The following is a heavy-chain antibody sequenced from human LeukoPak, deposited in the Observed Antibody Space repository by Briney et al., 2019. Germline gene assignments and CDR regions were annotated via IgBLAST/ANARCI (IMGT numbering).Heavy chain of an antibody. CDR2: IYYSGST. V-gene: IGHV4-59*08. D-gene: IGHD5-18*01. CDR1: GGSISSYY. Sequence: SETLSLTCTVSGGSISSYYWSWIRQPPGKGLEWIGYIYYSGSTYYNPSLKSRVTISVDTSKNQFSLKLSSVTAADTAVYYCARPERGYSYASAFDIWGQGTMVAVSS. CDR3: ARPERGYSYASAFDI. J-gene: IGHJ3*02.